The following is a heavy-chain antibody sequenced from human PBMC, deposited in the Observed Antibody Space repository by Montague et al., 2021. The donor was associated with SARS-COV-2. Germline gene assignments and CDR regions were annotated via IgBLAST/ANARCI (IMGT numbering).Heavy chain of an antibody. D-gene: IGHD5-18*01. Sequence: PALVKPTQTLTLTCTFSGFSLSTSGVGVGWIRQPPGKALEWLALIYWXDDKRYSPSLKSRLTISKDTSKNQVVLTMTNMDPVDTATYYCALETPMVTFLAWGQGTLVTVSS. J-gene: IGHJ5*02. V-gene: IGHV2-5*01. CDR3: ALETPMVTFLA. CDR1: GFSLSTSGVG. CDR2: IYWXDDK.